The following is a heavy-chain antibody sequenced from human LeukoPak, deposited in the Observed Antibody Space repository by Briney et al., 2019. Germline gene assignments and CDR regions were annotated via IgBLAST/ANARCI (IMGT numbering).Heavy chain of an antibody. Sequence: ASVKVSCKASGYTFTSYYMHWVRQAPGQGLEWMGIINPSGGSTSYAQKFQDRVAMTRDTSTSTVYMQLSSLRSEDTAVYYCARGLTHYGDYDAYWGQGTLVTVSS. V-gene: IGHV1-46*01. CDR3: ARGLTHYGDYDAY. CDR2: INPSGGST. CDR1: GYTFTSYY. J-gene: IGHJ4*02. D-gene: IGHD4-17*01.